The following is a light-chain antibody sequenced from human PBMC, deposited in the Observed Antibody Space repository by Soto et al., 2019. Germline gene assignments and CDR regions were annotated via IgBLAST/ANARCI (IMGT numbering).Light chain of an antibody. J-gene: IGLJ3*02. CDR2: EVS. V-gene: IGLV2-23*02. Sequence: QSALTQPASVSGSTGQSITISCTGTNSDVGSYNHVSWYQQHPGKAPKLMIYEVSKRPSGVSNRFSGSKSANTASLTISGLQAEDEAVYYCCSFARSSTWVFGGGTKLTVL. CDR1: NSDVGSYNH. CDR3: CSFARSSTWV.